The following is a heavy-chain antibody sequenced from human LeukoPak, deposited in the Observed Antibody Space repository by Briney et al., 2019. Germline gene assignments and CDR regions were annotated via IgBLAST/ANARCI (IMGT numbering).Heavy chain of an antibody. V-gene: IGHV3-23*01. Sequence: GGSLRLSCAASGFTFSSYVMSWVRQAPGKGLEWVSAISSRSGSIYYADSVKGRLTISRDNSKDTLYLQMNSLRAADTAVYYCAKDGSGYYTDVDYWGQGTLVTVSS. J-gene: IGHJ4*02. CDR2: ISSRSGSI. D-gene: IGHD3-3*01. CDR3: AKDGSGYYTDVDY. CDR1: GFTFSSYV.